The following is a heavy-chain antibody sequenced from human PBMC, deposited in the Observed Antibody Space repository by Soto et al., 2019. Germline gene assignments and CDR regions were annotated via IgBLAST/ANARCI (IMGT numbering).Heavy chain of an antibody. V-gene: IGHV3-30*18. D-gene: IGHD6-19*01. Sequence: QVQLVESGGGVVQPGRSLRLSCAASGFTFGDYGMHWVRQAPGKGLEWVSHISYDGNYKYYQDSVQGRFSISRDNSKNALYLQLNCLTAEDTAVYYCAKSPYVGVAAVAGHVFDYWGQGNLIIVSS. CDR1: GFTFGDYG. CDR3: AKSPYVGVAAVAGHVFDY. CDR2: ISYDGNYK. J-gene: IGHJ4*02.